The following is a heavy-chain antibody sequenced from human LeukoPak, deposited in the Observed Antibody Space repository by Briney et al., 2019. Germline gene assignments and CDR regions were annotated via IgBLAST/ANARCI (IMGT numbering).Heavy chain of an antibody. CDR2: INGGGGST. Sequence: GGSLRLSCAASGFTFSTYAMNWVRQAPGKGLEWVSGINGGGGSTYYADSVKGRFTISRDNSKNSLYLQMSSLRAEDTAVYYCAKVSGYTSGWYVDFDCWGQGSLVTVSS. V-gene: IGHV3-23*01. CDR1: GFTFSTYA. CDR3: AKVSGYTSGWYVDFDC. D-gene: IGHD6-19*01. J-gene: IGHJ4*02.